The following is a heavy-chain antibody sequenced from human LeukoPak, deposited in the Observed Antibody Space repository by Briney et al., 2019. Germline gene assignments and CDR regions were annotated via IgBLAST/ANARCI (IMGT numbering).Heavy chain of an antibody. CDR3: ARLPSGSRAVYYFDY. V-gene: IGHV1-69*04. D-gene: IGHD1-26*01. Sequence: SVKVSCKASGDNFSSYVITWVRQAPGQGLEWMGRIIPTFDVANFAQIFKGRVTITADKSTNTAHLELSSLRSEDTAVYYCARLPSGSRAVYYFDYWGQGTLVTVSS. CDR1: GDNFSSYV. J-gene: IGHJ4*02. CDR2: IIPTFDVA.